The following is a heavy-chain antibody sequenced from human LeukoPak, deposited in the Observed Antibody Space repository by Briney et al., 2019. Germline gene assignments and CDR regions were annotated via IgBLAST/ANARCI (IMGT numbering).Heavy chain of an antibody. Sequence: SETLSLTCTVSGGSISSYYWSWIRQPPGKGLEWIGYIYTSGSTNYNPSLKSRVTISVDTSKSQFSLKLTSVTAADTAVYYCARDGYTIASYFDYWGQGALVTVSS. V-gene: IGHV4-59*01. D-gene: IGHD5-24*01. CDR1: GGSISSYY. CDR2: IYTSGST. CDR3: ARDGYTIASYFDY. J-gene: IGHJ4*02.